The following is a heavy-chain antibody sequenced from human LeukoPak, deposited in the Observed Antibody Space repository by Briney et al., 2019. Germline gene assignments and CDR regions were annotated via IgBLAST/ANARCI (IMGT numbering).Heavy chain of an antibody. J-gene: IGHJ4*02. V-gene: IGHV3-23*01. D-gene: IGHD2-2*02. CDR2: IRGSGNST. Sequence: PGGSLRLSCAASGFTFSSYAMSWVRQAPGKGLEWVSAIRGSGNSTYYADSVKGRFTISRDNSKSTLYLQINSLRAEDTAVYYCAKVQTPYCGSTSCYNFDYWGQGTLVTVSS. CDR3: AKVQTPYCGSTSCYNFDY. CDR1: GFTFSSYA.